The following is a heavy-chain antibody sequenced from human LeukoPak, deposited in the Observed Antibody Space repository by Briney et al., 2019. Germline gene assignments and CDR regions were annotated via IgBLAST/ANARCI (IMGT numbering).Heavy chain of an antibody. V-gene: IGHV4-59*01. D-gene: IGHD2-2*01. CDR1: GGSISSYC. CDR3: ARVGIVVVPAAIPHFDY. CDR2: IYYSGST. Sequence: PSETLSLTCTVSGGSISSYCWSWTRQPPGKGLEWIGYIYYSGSTNYNPSLKSRVTISVDTSKNQFSLKLSSVTAADTAVYYCARVGIVVVPAAIPHFDYWGQGTLVTVSS. J-gene: IGHJ4*02.